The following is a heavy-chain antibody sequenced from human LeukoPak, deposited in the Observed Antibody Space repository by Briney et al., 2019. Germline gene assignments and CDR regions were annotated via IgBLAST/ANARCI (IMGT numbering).Heavy chain of an antibody. CDR2: IRYDGNNK. CDR3: AREKHYYGSVVDY. J-gene: IGHJ4*02. CDR1: GFTFSNYG. V-gene: IGHV3-30*02. Sequence: GGSLRLSCGASGFTFSNYGMLWVRQAPGKGLEWVAFIRYDGNNKLYADSMKGRFTISRDNAKNSLYLQMNSLRVEDTAVYYCAREKHYYGSVVDYWGQGNLVTVSS. D-gene: IGHD3-10*01.